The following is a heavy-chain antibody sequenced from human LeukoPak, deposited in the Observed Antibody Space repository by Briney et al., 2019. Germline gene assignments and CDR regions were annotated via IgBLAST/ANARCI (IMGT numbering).Heavy chain of an antibody. J-gene: IGHJ4*02. V-gene: IGHV3-74*01. CDR3: ARSLGYSSGG. CDR1: GFPFRSHW. CDR2: ISTDGTTT. D-gene: IGHD2-15*01. Sequence: PGGSLRLSCAASGFPFRSHWMHWVRQVPGKGLVWVSHISTDGTTTNYADSAKGRFTISRDNAKDTLYLQLNSLRAEDTAIYYCARSLGYSSGGWGQGTLVTVSS.